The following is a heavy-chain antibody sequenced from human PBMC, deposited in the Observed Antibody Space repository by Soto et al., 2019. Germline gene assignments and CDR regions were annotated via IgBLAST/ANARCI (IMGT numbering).Heavy chain of an antibody. D-gene: IGHD6-6*01. J-gene: IGHJ4*02. V-gene: IGHV1-18*04. CDR2: ISAYNGNT. Sequence: ASVKVSCKASGYTFTSYGISWVRQAPGQWLEWTGWISAYNGNTNYAQNLQGRVTMTTDTSTSTVYMELRSLRSDDTAVYYCARDRRGSSRSGFDYWGQGTMVTV. CDR3: ARDRRGSSRSGFDY. CDR1: GYTFTSYG.